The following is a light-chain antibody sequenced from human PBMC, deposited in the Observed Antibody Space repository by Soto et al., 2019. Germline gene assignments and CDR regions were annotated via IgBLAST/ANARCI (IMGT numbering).Light chain of an antibody. CDR2: GAS. J-gene: IGKJ4*01. CDR1: QSVGRNY. V-gene: IGKV3-20*01. Sequence: EIVLTQSPGTLTLSPGERATLSCRASQSVGRNYLAWYQQKPGQAPRLLIYGASSRATGIPDRFSGSGSRTDFTLTLSRLEPEDFAVYYCQQYASSPLTFGGGTKVEIK. CDR3: QQYASSPLT.